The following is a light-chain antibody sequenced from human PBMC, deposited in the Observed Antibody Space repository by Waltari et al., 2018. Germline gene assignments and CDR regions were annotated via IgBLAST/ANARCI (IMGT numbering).Light chain of an antibody. V-gene: IGLV2-23*02. Sequence: QSALTQPASVSGSPGQSITISCTGTSSDVGSYNLVSWYQHRPGKAPKLIIYGVSKRPSGVSNRVSGSKSGNTASLTISGLRTEDEADYYCCSYAGGSAFVFGTGTKITVL. CDR2: GVS. CDR3: CSYAGGSAFV. J-gene: IGLJ1*01. CDR1: SSDVGSYNL.